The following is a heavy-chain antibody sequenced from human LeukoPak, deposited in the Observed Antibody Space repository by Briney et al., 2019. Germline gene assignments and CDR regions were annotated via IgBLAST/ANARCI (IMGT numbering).Heavy chain of an antibody. Sequence: PGGSLRLSCAASGSTFDDHGMSWVRQVPGKGLEWVAGINWNGGSTGYADSVKGRFTISRDNAKNSLFLQMNSLRAEDTALYYCAMGDSSGWYFDYWGQGILVTVSS. J-gene: IGHJ4*02. CDR2: INWNGGST. CDR3: AMGDSSGWYFDY. CDR1: GSTFDDHG. V-gene: IGHV3-20*04. D-gene: IGHD6-19*01.